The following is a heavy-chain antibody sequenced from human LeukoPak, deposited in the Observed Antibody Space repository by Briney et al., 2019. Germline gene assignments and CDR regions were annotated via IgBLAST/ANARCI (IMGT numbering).Heavy chain of an antibody. Sequence: AGSLRLSCTASGFTLSTSWMSWVRQAPGKGLEWVANIKQDGSEKHYVDSVKDRFTISRDSAKYSLSLQMNSLRAEDTAIYYGARSPWGDPLDIWGQGTMVTVSS. D-gene: IGHD3-16*01. CDR3: ARSPWGDPLDI. V-gene: IGHV3-7*03. CDR2: IKQDGSEK. CDR1: GFTLSTSW. J-gene: IGHJ3*02.